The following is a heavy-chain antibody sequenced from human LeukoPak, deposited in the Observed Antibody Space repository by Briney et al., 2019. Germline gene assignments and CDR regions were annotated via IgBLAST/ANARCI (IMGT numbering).Heavy chain of an antibody. Sequence: SETLSLTCAVSGGSISSGGYSWSWIRQPPGKGLEWIGYIYHSGSTYYNPSPKSRVTISVDRSKNQFSLKLSSVTAADTAVYYCARTFGTNDYWGQGTLVTVSS. D-gene: IGHD3-16*01. CDR2: IYHSGST. CDR1: GGSISSGGYS. V-gene: IGHV4-30-2*01. J-gene: IGHJ4*02. CDR3: ARTFGTNDY.